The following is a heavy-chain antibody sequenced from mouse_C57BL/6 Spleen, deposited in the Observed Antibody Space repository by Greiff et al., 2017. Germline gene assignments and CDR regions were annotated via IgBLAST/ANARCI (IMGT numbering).Heavy chain of an antibody. D-gene: IGHD1-1*01. CDR3: TTVVANRYFDV. Sequence: EVQLQQSGAELVRPGASVKLSCTASGFNIKDDYMHWVKQRPEQGLEWIGWIDPENGDTEYASKFQGKATITADTSSNTAYLQLSSLTSEDTAVYYCTTVVANRYFDVWGTGTTVTGAS. CDR2: IDPENGDT. V-gene: IGHV14-4*01. J-gene: IGHJ1*03. CDR1: GFNIKDDY.